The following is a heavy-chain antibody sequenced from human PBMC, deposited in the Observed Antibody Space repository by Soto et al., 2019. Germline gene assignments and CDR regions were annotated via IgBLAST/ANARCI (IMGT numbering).Heavy chain of an antibody. V-gene: IGHV1-2*02. Sequence: QVQLVQSGTEVKRPGDSVKVSCKASGYTFTGYYVHWVLQAPGQGLEWMGWINTNSGYTYLAKRFQGRVTMNRDTFIGTAYMELRRLTSDDTAEYYCAKGEAIVAAVKRAYHYDAMDVWGQGTTVTVSS. CDR3: AKGEAIVAAVKRAYHYDAMDV. J-gene: IGHJ6*02. CDR1: GYTFTGYY. D-gene: IGHD1-26*01. CDR2: INTNSGYT.